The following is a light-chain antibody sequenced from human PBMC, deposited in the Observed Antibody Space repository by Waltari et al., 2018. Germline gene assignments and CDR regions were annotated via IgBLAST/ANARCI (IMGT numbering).Light chain of an antibody. J-gene: IGKJ1*01. CDR1: QSISKY. CDR3: QKYGTLPAT. V-gene: IGKV3-20*01. CDR2: DTS. Sequence: GERATLSCRASQSISKYLAWYQQKPYQAPRLLIYDTSTRATGIPDRFSGSGSGTDFSLTISRLEPEDFAVYYCQKYGTLPATFGQGTKVELK.